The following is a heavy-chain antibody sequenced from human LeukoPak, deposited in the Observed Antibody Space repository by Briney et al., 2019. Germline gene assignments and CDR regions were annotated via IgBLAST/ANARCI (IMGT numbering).Heavy chain of an antibody. CDR3: ASSSRSVGYSYGNDY. J-gene: IGHJ4*02. CDR2: ISSSSSTI. V-gene: IGHV3-48*01. CDR1: GFTFSSYS. D-gene: IGHD5-18*01. Sequence: GGSLRLSCAASGFTFSSYSMNWVRQAPGKGLEWVSYISSSSSTIYYADSVKGRFTISRDNAKNTLYLQMNSLRAEDTAVYYCASSSRSVGYSYGNDYWGQGTLVTVSS.